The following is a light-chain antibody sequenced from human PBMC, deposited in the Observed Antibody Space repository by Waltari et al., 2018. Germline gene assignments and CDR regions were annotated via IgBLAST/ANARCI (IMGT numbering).Light chain of an antibody. Sequence: SYELTQPPSVSVSPGQTASITCTGAKLGDKYACWYQQKPGQSPWLVIDQDRKRPSGIPERFSGSNSGNTATLTISGTQAMDEADYYCQAWDSRVFGGGTKLTVL. J-gene: IGLJ2*01. CDR1: KLGDKY. V-gene: IGLV3-1*01. CDR3: QAWDSRV. CDR2: QDR.